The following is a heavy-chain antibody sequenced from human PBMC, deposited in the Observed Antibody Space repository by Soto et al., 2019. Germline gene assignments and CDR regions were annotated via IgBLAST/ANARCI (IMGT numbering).Heavy chain of an antibody. J-gene: IGHJ4*02. V-gene: IGHV3-64D*06. CDR1: GFTFSSYA. CDR3: VKALRYFDWLPDFDY. D-gene: IGHD3-9*01. Sequence: VGSLRLSCSASGFTFSSYAMHWVRQAPGKGLEYVSAISSNGGSTYYADSVRGRFTISRDNSKNTLYLQMSSLRAEDTAVYYCVKALRYFDWLPDFDYWCQGTLVTV. CDR2: ISSNGGST.